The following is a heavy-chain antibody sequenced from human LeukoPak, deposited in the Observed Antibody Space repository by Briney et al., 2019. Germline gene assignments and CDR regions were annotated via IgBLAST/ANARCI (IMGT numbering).Heavy chain of an antibody. CDR2: LYTSGST. Sequence: PSETLSLTCTVSGGSISSYYWSWIRQPAGKGREWIGRLYTSGSTNCNPSLKSRVTMSVDTSKNQFSLKLSSVTAADTALYYCTRDNGGDWYAFDIWGQGTVVTVSS. CDR1: GGSISSYY. D-gene: IGHD2-21*02. J-gene: IGHJ3*02. V-gene: IGHV4-4*07. CDR3: TRDNGGDWYAFDI.